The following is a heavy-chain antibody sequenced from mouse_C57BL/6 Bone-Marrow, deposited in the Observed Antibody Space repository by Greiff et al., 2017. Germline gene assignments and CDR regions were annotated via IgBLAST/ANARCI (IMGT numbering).Heavy chain of an antibody. Sequence: VKLEESGPGLVAPSQSLSITCTVSGLSLTSYGVHWVRQPPGKGLEWLVVIWSDGSTTYNSALKSRLSISKDNSKSQVFLKMNSLQTDDTAMYYCARHGDYGYDVTGYYAMDYWGQGTSVTVSS. J-gene: IGHJ4*01. D-gene: IGHD2-2*01. CDR3: ARHGDYGYDVTGYYAMDY. CDR1: GLSLTSYG. CDR2: IWSDGST. V-gene: IGHV2-6-1*01.